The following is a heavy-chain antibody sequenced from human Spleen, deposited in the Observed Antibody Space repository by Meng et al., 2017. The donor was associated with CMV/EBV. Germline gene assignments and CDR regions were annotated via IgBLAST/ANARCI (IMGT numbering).Heavy chain of an antibody. D-gene: IGHD2-2*02. J-gene: IGHJ4*02. Sequence: ASVKVSCKASGYTFTGYGISWVRQAPGQGLEWMGWISAYNGNTNYAQKLQGRVTMTTDTSTSTAYMELRSLRSDDTAVYYCARSCSSTSCYTASVYWGQGTLVTVSS. CDR3: ARSCSSTSCYTASVY. CDR1: GYTFTGYG. V-gene: IGHV1-18*01. CDR2: ISAYNGNT.